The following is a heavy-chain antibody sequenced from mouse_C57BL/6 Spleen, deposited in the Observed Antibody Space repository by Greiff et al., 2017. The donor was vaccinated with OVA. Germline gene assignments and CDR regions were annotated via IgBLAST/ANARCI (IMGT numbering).Heavy chain of an antibody. CDR2: ISDGGSYT. D-gene: IGHD2-4*01. V-gene: IGHV5-4*03. CDR1: GFTFSSYA. Sequence: EVKVVESGGGLVKPGGSLKLSCAASGFTFSSYAMSWVRQTPEKRLEWVATISDGGSYTYYPDNVKGRFTISRDNAKNNLYLQMSHLKSEDTAMYYCAGGLRPYWYFDVWGTGTTVTVSS. CDR3: AGGLRPYWYFDV. J-gene: IGHJ1*03.